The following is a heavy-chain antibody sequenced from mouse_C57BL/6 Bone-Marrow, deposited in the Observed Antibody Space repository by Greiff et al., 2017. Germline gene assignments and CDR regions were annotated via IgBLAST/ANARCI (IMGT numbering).Heavy chain of an antibody. CDR2: ISSGGSYT. CDR3: ARRGYYISWFAY. V-gene: IGHV5-6*02. Sequence: DVHLVESGGDLVKPGGSLKLSCAASGFTFSSYGMSLVRQTPDKRLEWVATISSGGSYTYYPDSVKGRFTISRDNAKNTLYLQMSSLKSEDTAMYYCARRGYYISWFAYWGQGTLVTVSA. J-gene: IGHJ3*01. D-gene: IGHD2-12*01. CDR1: GFTFSSYG.